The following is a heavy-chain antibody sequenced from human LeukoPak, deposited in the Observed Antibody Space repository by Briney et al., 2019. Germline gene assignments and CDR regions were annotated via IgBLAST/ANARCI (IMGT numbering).Heavy chain of an antibody. CDR1: GGTFSSYA. Sequence: SVKVSCKASGGTFSSYAISWVRQAPGQGLEWMGRIIPILGIANYAQKFQGRVAITADKSTSTAYMELSSLRSEDTAGYYCASTYCGGDCYSEYYYYYGMDVWGQGTTVTVSS. J-gene: IGHJ6*02. V-gene: IGHV1-69*04. CDR2: IIPILGIA. CDR3: ASTYCGGDCYSEYYYYYGMDV. D-gene: IGHD2-21*02.